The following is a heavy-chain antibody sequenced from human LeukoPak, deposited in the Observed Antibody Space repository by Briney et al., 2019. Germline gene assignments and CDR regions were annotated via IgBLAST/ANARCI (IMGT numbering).Heavy chain of an antibody. J-gene: IGHJ4*02. CDR3: ARGPKMSAIGSFDY. Sequence: SETLSLTCTVSGGSISGYYWTWIRQPAGKGLEWIGRIYASGSTNYNPSLKSRVTMSGDTSKNQFSLKLTSVTAGDTAVYYCARGPKMSAIGSFDYWGQGALVTVSS. CDR2: IYASGST. D-gene: IGHD5-24*01. V-gene: IGHV4-4*07. CDR1: GGSISGYY.